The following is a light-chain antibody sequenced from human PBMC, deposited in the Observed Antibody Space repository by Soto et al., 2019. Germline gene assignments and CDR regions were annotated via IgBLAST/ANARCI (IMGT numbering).Light chain of an antibody. J-gene: IGLJ3*02. CDR2: SND. V-gene: IGLV1-44*01. CDR3: AVWDDSLNGPV. CDR1: SSNIGANT. Sequence: QSVLTQPPSASGTPGQRVTISCSGSSSNIGANTVNWYQQLPGTAPKLLIYSNDQRPSGVPDRFSGSKSGASASLAISGLQSEDEADYSCAVWDDSLNGPVFGGGTQLTVL.